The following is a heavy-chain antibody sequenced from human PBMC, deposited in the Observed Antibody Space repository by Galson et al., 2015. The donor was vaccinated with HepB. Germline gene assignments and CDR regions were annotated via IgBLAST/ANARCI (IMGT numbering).Heavy chain of an antibody. CDR3: ARDQVGATFVFDY. J-gene: IGHJ4*02. CDR1: GDSVSSNSAT. Sequence: CPISGDSVSSNSATWNWIRQSPSRGLEWLGRTYYRSKWYNNYAVSGKSRITIDADTFKNQFSLQLNSVTPEDSAVYYCARDQVGATFVFDYWGQGTLGTVSS. V-gene: IGHV6-1*01. CDR2: TYYRSKWYN. D-gene: IGHD1-26*01.